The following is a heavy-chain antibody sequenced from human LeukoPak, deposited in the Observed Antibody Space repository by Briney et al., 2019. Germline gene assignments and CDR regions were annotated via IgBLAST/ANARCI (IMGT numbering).Heavy chain of an antibody. D-gene: IGHD3-3*01. CDR1: GFTFSNYW. CDR3: ARDLSGITTFGGYFDY. Sequence: GGSLRLFCAASGFTFSNYWMSWVRQAPGKGLEWVANIKQDGSEKYYVDSVKGRFTISRDNAKNSLYLQMNSLRAEDTAVYYCARDLSGITTFGGYFDYWGQGTLVTVSS. CDR2: IKQDGSEK. J-gene: IGHJ4*02. V-gene: IGHV3-7*01.